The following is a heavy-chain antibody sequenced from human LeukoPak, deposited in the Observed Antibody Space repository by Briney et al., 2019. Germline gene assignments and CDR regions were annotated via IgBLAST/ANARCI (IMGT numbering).Heavy chain of an antibody. J-gene: IGHJ5*02. V-gene: IGHV3-48*04. CDR1: GFTFSSYS. Sequence: PGGSLRLSCAASGFTFSSYSMNWVRQAPGKGLEWVSYISSSSSTIYYADSVKGRFTISRDNAKNSLYLQMNSLRAEDTAVYYCARVPGIRGFAWFDPWAREPWSPSPQ. CDR3: ARVPGIRGFAWFDP. CDR2: ISSSSSTI. D-gene: IGHD3-10*01.